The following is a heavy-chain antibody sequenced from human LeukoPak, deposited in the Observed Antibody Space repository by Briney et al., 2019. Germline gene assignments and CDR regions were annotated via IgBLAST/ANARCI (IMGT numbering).Heavy chain of an antibody. CDR3: ARDFSPGQRFYFDY. D-gene: IGHD6-25*01. J-gene: IGHJ4*02. V-gene: IGHV3-48*02. CDR2: INYGSATK. CDR1: GFLLCSKS. Sequence: QAGGSLRLSCAAWGFLLCSKSMNCAREATGEGLVCFSYINYGSATKYYGDYVKDPFTISRDNAKNSLYLQINSLRDEDTAVYYCARDFSPGQRFYFDYWGQGTLVTVSS.